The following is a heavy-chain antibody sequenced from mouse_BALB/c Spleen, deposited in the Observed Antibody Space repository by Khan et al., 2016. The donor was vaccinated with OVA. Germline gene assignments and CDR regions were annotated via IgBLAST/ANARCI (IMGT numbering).Heavy chain of an antibody. D-gene: IGHD1-1*02. CDR3: ARGGYGSWAY. CDR2: INPGSGDT. J-gene: IGHJ3*01. V-gene: IGHV1-54*01. Sequence: QVQLQQSGAELVRPGTSVKVSCKASGYAFTDFLIEWLQQRPGQGLEWIGLINPGSGDTNYNEKFKGKATLTANKSSSTAYMQLSSRTSDDSAVYFCARGGYGSWAYWGQGTLVTVSA. CDR1: GYAFTDFL.